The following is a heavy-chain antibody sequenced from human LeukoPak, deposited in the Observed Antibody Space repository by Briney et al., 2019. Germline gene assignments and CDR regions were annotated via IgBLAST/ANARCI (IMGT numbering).Heavy chain of an antibody. CDR3: AAFYYDSSRFSYYFDY. CDR1: GYRLTELA. V-gene: IGHV1-24*01. CDR2: FDPEVGET. D-gene: IGHD3-22*01. Sequence: ASVKVSCKASGYRLTELAIHWVRQAPGKGLEWMGGFDPEVGETLYAQKFQGRVTMTEDTSTDTAYMELSSLKSEDTAVYFCAAFYYDSSRFSYYFDYWGQGTLVTVSS. J-gene: IGHJ4*02.